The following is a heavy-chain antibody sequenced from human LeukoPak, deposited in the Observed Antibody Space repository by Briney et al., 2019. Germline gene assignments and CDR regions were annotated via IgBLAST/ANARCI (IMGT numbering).Heavy chain of an antibody. V-gene: IGHV1-69*04. J-gene: IGHJ4*02. CDR1: GGTFSSCA. CDR3: ARYLLNGDLDY. CDR2: IIPIFGIA. Sequence: EASVKVSCKASGGTFSSCAISWVRQAPGQGLEWMGRIIPIFGIANYAQKFQGRVTITADKSTSTAYMELSSLRAEDTAVYYCARYLLNGDLDYWGQGTLVTVSS. D-gene: IGHD4-17*01.